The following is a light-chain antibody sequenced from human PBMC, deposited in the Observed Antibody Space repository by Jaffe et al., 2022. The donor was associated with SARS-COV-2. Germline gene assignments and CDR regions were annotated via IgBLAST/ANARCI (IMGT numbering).Light chain of an antibody. CDR2: EVS. V-gene: IGLV2-14*01. J-gene: IGLJ2*01. CDR3: SSYTSSSTRDVV. Sequence: QSALTQPASVSGSPGQSITISCTGTSSDVGGYNYVSWYQQHPGKAPKLMIYEVSNRPSGVPDRFSGSKSGNTASLTISGLQAEDEADYYCSSYTSSSTRDVVFGGGTKLTVL. CDR1: SSDVGGYNY.